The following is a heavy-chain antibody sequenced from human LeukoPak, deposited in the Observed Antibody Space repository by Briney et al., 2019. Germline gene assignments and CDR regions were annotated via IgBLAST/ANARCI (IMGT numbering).Heavy chain of an antibody. J-gene: IGHJ4*02. Sequence: PGGSLRLSCAASGFTFSSYSMNWVRQAPGKGLEWVSYISSSSRTIYYADSVKGRFTISRDNAKNSLYLQMNSLRAEDTAVYYCARGYYYDSSGYYRKSYLDYWGQGTLVTVSS. D-gene: IGHD3-22*01. CDR2: ISSSSRTI. CDR3: ARGYYYDSSGYYRKSYLDY. V-gene: IGHV3-48*01. CDR1: GFTFSSYS.